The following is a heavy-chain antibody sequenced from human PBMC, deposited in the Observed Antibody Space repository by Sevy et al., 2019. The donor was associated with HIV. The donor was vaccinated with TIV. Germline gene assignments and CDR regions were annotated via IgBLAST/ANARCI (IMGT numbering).Heavy chain of an antibody. CDR1: GFTFSNYW. CDR3: ARDCNSASCLWGLDV. CDR2: IKRDGSEK. J-gene: IGHJ6*02. Sequence: GGSLRLSCAASGFTFSNYWMTWVRPAPGKGLEWVANIKRDGSEKYYVASVKGRFTISRDNAKNSLYMQMNSLRAEDTAVYYCARDCNSASCLWGLDVWGQGTTVTVSS. V-gene: IGHV3-7*03. D-gene: IGHD2-2*01.